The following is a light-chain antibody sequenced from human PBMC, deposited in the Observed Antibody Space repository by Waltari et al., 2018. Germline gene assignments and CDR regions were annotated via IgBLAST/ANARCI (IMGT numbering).Light chain of an antibody. J-gene: IGLJ3*02. CDR3: CSYAGSAISV. Sequence: QSALTQTATVSGSPWQSITISCTGTSSAVGNYNLVSWYQPHPGKAPTLILYDVNKRPSGVSRRFSGSKSGNTASLTISGLEAADEADYYCCSYAGSAISVFGGGTKLTVL. CDR2: DVN. V-gene: IGLV2-23*02. CDR1: SSAVGNYNL.